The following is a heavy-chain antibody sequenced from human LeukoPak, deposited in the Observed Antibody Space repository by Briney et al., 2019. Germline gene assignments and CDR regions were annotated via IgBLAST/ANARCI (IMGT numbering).Heavy chain of an antibody. J-gene: IGHJ4*02. V-gene: IGHV3-53*01. CDR1: GFTVSSNY. CDR2: IYSGGST. Sequence: GGSLRLSCAASGFTVSSNYMSWVRQAPGKGLEWVSVIYSGGSTYYADSVKGRFTISRDNSKNTLYLQMNSLRAEDTAVYYCAKAHPLYYYDSSGYYFFDYWGQGTLVTVSS. CDR3: AKAHPLYYYDSSGYYFFDY. D-gene: IGHD3-22*01.